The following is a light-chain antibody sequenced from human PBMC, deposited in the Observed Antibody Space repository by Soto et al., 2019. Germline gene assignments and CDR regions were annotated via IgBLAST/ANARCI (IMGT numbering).Light chain of an antibody. CDR1: QNINRW. CDR2: DAS. J-gene: IGKJ3*01. V-gene: IGKV1-5*01. CDR3: QQYDGN. Sequence: DIQMTQSPSTLATSVGNRVTITCRASQNINRWLAWYQQKPGKAPKVLIYDASSLESGVPSRFIGSGSGTEFTLTITSLQPDDFATYYCQQYDGNFGPGTKVDFK.